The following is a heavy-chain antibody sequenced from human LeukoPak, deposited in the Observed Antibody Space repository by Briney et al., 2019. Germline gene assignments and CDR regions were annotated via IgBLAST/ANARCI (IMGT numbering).Heavy chain of an antibody. CDR1: GFTFSCYG. J-gene: IGHJ4*02. D-gene: IGHD3-10*01. V-gene: IGHV3-23*01. Sequence: GGSLRLSCAASGFTFSCYGMSWVRQAPGKGLEWVSAISGSGGSTYYADSVKGRFTISRDNSKNTLYLQMNSLRAEDTAVYYCALTNYYGSGSYYKGVYWGQGTLVTVSS. CDR2: ISGSGGST. CDR3: ALTNYYGSGSYYKGVY.